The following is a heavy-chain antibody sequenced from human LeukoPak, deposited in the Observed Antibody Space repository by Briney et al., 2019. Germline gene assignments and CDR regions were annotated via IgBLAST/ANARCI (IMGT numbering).Heavy chain of an antibody. Sequence: SETLSLTCTVSGGSISSGDYYWSWIRQPPGKGLEWIGYIYYSGSTYYNPSLKSRVTISVDTSKNQFSLKLGSVTAADTAVYYCARLDSLSWYHDYWGQGTLVTVSS. CDR1: GGSISSGDYY. V-gene: IGHV4-30-4*01. CDR3: ARLDSLSWYHDY. D-gene: IGHD6-13*01. J-gene: IGHJ4*02. CDR2: IYYSGST.